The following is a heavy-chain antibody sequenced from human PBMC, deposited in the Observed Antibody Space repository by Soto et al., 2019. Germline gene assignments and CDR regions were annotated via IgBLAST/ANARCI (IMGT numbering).Heavy chain of an antibody. CDR3: ARWEKQWLVPDAFDI. J-gene: IGHJ3*02. D-gene: IGHD6-19*01. Sequence: ASMKVSCKASGYTFTSYGISWVRQAPGQGLDWMGWISAYNGNTNYAQKLQGRVTMTTDTSTSTAYMELRSLRSDDTAVYYCARWEKQWLVPDAFDIWGQGTMVTVSS. CDR2: ISAYNGNT. V-gene: IGHV1-18*04. CDR1: GYTFTSYG.